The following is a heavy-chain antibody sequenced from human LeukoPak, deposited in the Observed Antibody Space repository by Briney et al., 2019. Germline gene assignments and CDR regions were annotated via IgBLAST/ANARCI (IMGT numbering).Heavy chain of an antibody. CDR3: ARGVYYGSGSYAD. V-gene: IGHV4-59*08. CDR1: GGSISSYY. CDR2: IYYSGST. J-gene: IGHJ4*02. Sequence: SETLSLTCTVSGGSISSYYWSWIRQPPGKGLEWIGYIYYSGSTNYNPSLKIRVTISVDTSKNQFSLKLSSVTAADTAVYYCARGVYYGSGSYADWGQGTLVTVSS. D-gene: IGHD3-10*01.